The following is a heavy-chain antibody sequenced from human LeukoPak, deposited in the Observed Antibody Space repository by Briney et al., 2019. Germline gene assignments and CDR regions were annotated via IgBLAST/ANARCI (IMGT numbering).Heavy chain of an antibody. CDR1: GFTVSSNY. D-gene: IGHD1-1*01. V-gene: IGHV3-66*01. CDR2: IYSGGST. Sequence: GGSLRLSCAASGFTVSSNYMSWVRQAPGKGLEWVSVIYSGGSTYYADSVKGRFTIPRDNAKNSLYLQMNSLRAEDTAVYYCARGGSGNWNAPFDYWGQGTLVTVSS. CDR3: ARGGSGNWNAPFDY. J-gene: IGHJ4*02.